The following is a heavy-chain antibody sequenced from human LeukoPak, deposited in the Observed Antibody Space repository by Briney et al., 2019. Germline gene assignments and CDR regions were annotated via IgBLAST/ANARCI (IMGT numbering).Heavy chain of an antibody. J-gene: IGHJ4*02. CDR3: ARGVNWGSAFDY. D-gene: IGHD7-27*01. V-gene: IGHV4-39*07. Sequence: PSETLSLTCTVSGGSVTYTNYYWGWIRQPPGKGLQWIGVIYYNGKTYYNPSLKSRVTVAVDTSKNQFSLKLSSVTAADTAVYYCARGVNWGSAFDYWGQGTLVTVSS. CDR2: IYYNGKT. CDR1: GGSVTYTNYY.